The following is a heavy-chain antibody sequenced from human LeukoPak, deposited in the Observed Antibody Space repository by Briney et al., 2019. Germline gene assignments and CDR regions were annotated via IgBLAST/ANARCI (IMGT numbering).Heavy chain of an antibody. CDR1: GFTFSNYW. V-gene: IGHV3-7*01. CDR3: AREGRATGGYSGSYFDY. D-gene: IGHD1-26*01. CDR2: INKDGSEK. Sequence: PGGSLRLSCAASGFTFSNYWMSWVRQAPGKGLEWVAHINKDGSEKYYVDSVKGRFTISRDNAKNSLYLQMNSLRAEDTAVYYCAREGRATGGYSGSYFDYWGQGTLVTVSS. J-gene: IGHJ4*02.